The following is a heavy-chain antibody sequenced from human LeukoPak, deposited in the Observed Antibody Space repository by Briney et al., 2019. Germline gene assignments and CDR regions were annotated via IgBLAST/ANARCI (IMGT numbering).Heavy chain of an antibody. J-gene: IGHJ4*02. CDR2: ISGSGGST. V-gene: IGHV3-23*01. CDR3: AKDLTNHYYYGSGSPSGIDY. CDR1: GFTFSSYA. D-gene: IGHD3-10*01. Sequence: GGSLRLSCAASGFTFSSYAMSWVLQAPGKALEWVSAISGSGGSTYYADSVKGRFTISRDNSKNTLYLQMNSLRAEDTAVYYCAKDLTNHYYYGSGSPSGIDYWGQGTLVTVSS.